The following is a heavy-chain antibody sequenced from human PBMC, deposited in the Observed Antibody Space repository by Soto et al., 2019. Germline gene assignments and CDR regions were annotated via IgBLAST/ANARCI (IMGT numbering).Heavy chain of an antibody. CDR2: VYYSGST. CDR1: GASISSYY. V-gene: IGHV4-59*01. CDR3: ARDTTPSL. Sequence: QVQLQESGPGLVKPSETLSLTCTVSGASISSYYWSWIRQPPGKGLEWIGDVYYSGSTNYNPSLKTXVXXSVDTSKNQFSLKLSSVTAADTAMYYCARDTTPSLWGQGTLVTVSS. D-gene: IGHD1-1*01. J-gene: IGHJ4*02.